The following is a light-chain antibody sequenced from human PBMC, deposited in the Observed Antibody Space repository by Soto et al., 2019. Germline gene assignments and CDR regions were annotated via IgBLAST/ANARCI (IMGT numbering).Light chain of an antibody. Sequence: VLTQSPGTMSLSPGERATRXXRASQTVTSNLLAWYQEKPGQAPRXXIYGASSRATGIPDRFSGSGSGTDFTLTISSLQPEDFATYYCQQANSFPLTFGGGTKVDIK. CDR2: GAS. V-gene: IGKV3-20*01. CDR1: QTVTSNL. J-gene: IGKJ4*01. CDR3: QQANSFPLT.